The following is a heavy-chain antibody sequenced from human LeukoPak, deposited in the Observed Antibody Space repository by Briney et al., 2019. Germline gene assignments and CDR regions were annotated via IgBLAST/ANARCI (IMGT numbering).Heavy chain of an antibody. J-gene: IGHJ6*03. CDR3: ARHAYYMDV. Sequence: SETLSLTCTVSGGSISSSGYYWGWIRQPPGKGLERIGSIYYSGSTYYNPSLKSRVTISEATSKNQFSLKLSSVTAADTAVYYCARHAYYMDVWGKGTTVTVSS. CDR2: IYYSGST. V-gene: IGHV4-39*01. CDR1: GGSISSSGYY.